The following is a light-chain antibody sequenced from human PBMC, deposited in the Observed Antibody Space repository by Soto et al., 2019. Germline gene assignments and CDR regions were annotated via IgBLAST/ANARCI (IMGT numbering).Light chain of an antibody. CDR2: DAS. J-gene: IGKJ2*01. Sequence: DIQMTQSPSSLSAPVGDRVTITCQASQDISNYLNWYQQKPGKAPKLLIYDASNLETGGPSRFSGSGSGTDFTFTISSLQAEDIATYYCQQYDNLPLTFGQGTKLEIK. CDR1: QDISNY. CDR3: QQYDNLPLT. V-gene: IGKV1-33*01.